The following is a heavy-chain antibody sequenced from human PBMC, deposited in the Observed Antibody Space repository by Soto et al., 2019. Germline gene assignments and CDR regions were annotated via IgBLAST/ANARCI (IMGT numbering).Heavy chain of an antibody. D-gene: IGHD3-10*01. CDR2: IFHSLGA. V-gene: IGHV4-59*01. CDR1: GGSTTSED. Sequence: XESLSLPCTVSGGSTTSEDWSWIRQPPGKGLEWLGYIFHSLGAKYNPSLGSRGTISLDTSKNQLSLSLRSVTAADTAIYFCVRDLNGSGDDWAQGTLVTVSS. J-gene: IGHJ4*02. CDR3: VRDLNGSGDD.